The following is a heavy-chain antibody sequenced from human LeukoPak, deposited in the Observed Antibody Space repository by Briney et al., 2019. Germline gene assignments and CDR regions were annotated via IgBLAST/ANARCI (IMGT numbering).Heavy chain of an antibody. CDR2: INPNTGGT. V-gene: IGHV1-2*02. D-gene: IGHD6-13*01. Sequence: ASVKVSCKASGYTFTDYYMHWVRQAPGQGLEWMGWINPNTGGTKSAQKFQGRVTMTRDTSINTAYMELSSLISGDTAVFYCARAGSSWTIPFDYWGQGTLVTVSS. CDR1: GYTFTDYY. J-gene: IGHJ4*02. CDR3: ARAGSSWTIPFDY.